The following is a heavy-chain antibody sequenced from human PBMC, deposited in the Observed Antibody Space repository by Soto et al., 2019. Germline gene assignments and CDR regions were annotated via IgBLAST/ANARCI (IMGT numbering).Heavy chain of an antibody. CDR2: ISSSSSTI. J-gene: IGHJ4*02. CDR1: GFTFSTYS. Sequence: EVQLVESGGGLVQPGGSLRLSCAASGFTFSTYSMNWVRQAPGKGLEWVSYISSSSSTIYYADSVKGQFTISRDNAKISLFLQMNSLRDEDTAIYYCARSPSYANGFDYWGQGTLVTVSS. V-gene: IGHV3-48*02. D-gene: IGHD1-1*01. CDR3: ARSPSYANGFDY.